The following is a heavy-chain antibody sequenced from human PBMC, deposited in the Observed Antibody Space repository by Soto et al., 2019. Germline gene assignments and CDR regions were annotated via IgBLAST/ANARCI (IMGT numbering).Heavy chain of an antibody. CDR2: LYSSRDT. J-gene: IGHJ6*02. CDR1: GSSISSNSYS. Sequence: SDTLSLTCSFYGSSISSNSYSWGWIRQPPGQGLEWIGTLYSSRDTYYNPSLKSRVTISADTSQNQFSLKLSSVTAADTAVYYCAREKEYYGSGSYYPDYYGMDVWGQGTTVT. D-gene: IGHD3-10*01. CDR3: AREKEYYGSGSYYPDYYGMDV. V-gene: IGHV4-39*02.